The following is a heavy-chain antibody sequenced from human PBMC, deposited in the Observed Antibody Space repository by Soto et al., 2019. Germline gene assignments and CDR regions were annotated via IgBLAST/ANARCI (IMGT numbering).Heavy chain of an antibody. CDR3: AKDRGYSSGWYGIGDY. CDR2: ISYDGSNK. V-gene: IGHV3-30*18. Sequence: QVQLVESGGGVVQPGRSLRLSCAASGFTFSSYGMHWVRQAPGKVLEWVAGISYDGSNKYYADSVKGRFTISRDNSKNPLYLQMNSLRAEDTAVYYCAKDRGYSSGWYGIGDYWGQGTLVTVSS. D-gene: IGHD6-19*01. CDR1: GFTFSSYG. J-gene: IGHJ4*02.